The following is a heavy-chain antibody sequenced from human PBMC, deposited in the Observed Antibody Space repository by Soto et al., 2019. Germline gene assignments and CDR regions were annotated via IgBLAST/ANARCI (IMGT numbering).Heavy chain of an antibody. D-gene: IGHD6-13*01. Sequence: ASVKVSCKASGGTFSSYAISWVRQAPGQGLEWMGGIIPIFGTANYAQKFQGRVTITADESTSTAYMELSSLRSEDTAVYYCARVGVGSSSANYYFDYWGQGTLVTVSS. CDR1: GGTFSSYA. V-gene: IGHV1-69*13. CDR3: ARVGVGSSSANYYFDY. J-gene: IGHJ4*02. CDR2: IIPIFGTA.